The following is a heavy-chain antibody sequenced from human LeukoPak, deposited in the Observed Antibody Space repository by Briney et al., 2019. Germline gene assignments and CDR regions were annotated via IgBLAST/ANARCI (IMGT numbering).Heavy chain of an antibody. CDR1: GGSFSGYY. CDR3: ARHGRDYDILTGYYTSWFDP. CDR2: INHSGST. D-gene: IGHD3-9*01. Sequence: PSKTLSLTCAVYGGSFSGYYWSWIRQPPGKGLEWIGEINHSGSTNYNPSLKSRVTISVDTSKNQFSLKLSSVTAADTAVYYCARHGRDYDILTGYYTSWFDPWGQGTLVTVSS. V-gene: IGHV4-34*01. J-gene: IGHJ5*02.